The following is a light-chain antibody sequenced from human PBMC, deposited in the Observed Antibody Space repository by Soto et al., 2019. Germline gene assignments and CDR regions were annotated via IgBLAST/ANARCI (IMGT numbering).Light chain of an antibody. V-gene: IGLV1-44*01. Sequence: QSVLTQPPSASGTPGQRVTISCSGSSSNIGSNTVNWYQQLPGTAPKLLIYSNNQRPSGVPDRFSGSKSGTSASLAISGLQSEDEADYYCAAWDDSLTGAGVFGGGTKVTVL. CDR3: AAWDDSLTGAGV. J-gene: IGLJ2*01. CDR1: SSNIGSNT. CDR2: SNN.